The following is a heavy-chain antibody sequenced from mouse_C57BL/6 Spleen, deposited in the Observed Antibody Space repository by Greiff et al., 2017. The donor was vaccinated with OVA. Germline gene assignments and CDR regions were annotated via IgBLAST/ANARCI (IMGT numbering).Heavy chain of an antibody. CDR1: GYTFTSYW. D-gene: IGHD1-1*01. CDR3: ARSPIITTVVAPCYFDY. V-gene: IGHV1-55*01. J-gene: IGHJ2*01. CDR2: IYPGSGST. Sequence: QVQLQQPGAELVKPGASVKMSCKASGYTFTSYWITWVQQRPGQGLEWIGDIYPGSGSTNYNEKFKSKATLTVDTSSSTAFMQLSSLTSEDSAVYYCARSPIITTVVAPCYFDYWGQGTTLTVSS.